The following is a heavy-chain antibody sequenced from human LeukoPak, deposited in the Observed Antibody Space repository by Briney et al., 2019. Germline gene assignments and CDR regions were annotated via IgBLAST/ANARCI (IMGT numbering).Heavy chain of an antibody. D-gene: IGHD5-12*01. V-gene: IGHV1-69*13. CDR3: ARAIYPSGYDLLPKLTYNWFDP. J-gene: IGHJ5*02. CDR2: IIPIFGTA. CDR1: GGTFSSYA. Sequence: SVKVSCKASGGTFSSYAISWVRQAPGQGLEWMGGIIPIFGTANYAQKFQGRVTITADESTSTAYMELSSLRSEDTAVYYCARAIYPSGYDLLPKLTYNWFDPWGQGTLVTVSS.